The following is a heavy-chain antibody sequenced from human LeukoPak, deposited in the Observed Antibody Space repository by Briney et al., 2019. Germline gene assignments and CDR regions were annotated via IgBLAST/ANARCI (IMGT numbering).Heavy chain of an antibody. Sequence: GGSLRLSCAASGFTFDIYEINWVRQAPGRGLEWVSYISGSGSAIYSADSVRGRFSISRDNTENSVYLQMNSLRVGDTAVYYCVRVHPGSGSQYLDYWGQGTLVTVSS. CDR2: ISGSGSAI. J-gene: IGHJ4*02. CDR3: VRVHPGSGSQYLDY. CDR1: GFTFDIYE. V-gene: IGHV3-48*03. D-gene: IGHD3-10*01.